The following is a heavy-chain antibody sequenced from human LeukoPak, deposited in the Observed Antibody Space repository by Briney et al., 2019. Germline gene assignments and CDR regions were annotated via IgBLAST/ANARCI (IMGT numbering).Heavy chain of an antibody. D-gene: IGHD2-2*01. CDR2: INPSGGST. V-gene: IGHV1-46*01. CDR1: GYTFTSYY. J-gene: IGHJ5*02. CDR3: ARESQGYCNSTSCYNWFDP. Sequence: ASVKVSCKASGYTFTSYYMHWVRQAPGQGLEWMGIINPSGGSTSYAQKFQGRVTMTRDTSTSTVYMELSSLRSEDTAVYYCARESQGYCNSTSCYNWFDPWGQGTLVTVSS.